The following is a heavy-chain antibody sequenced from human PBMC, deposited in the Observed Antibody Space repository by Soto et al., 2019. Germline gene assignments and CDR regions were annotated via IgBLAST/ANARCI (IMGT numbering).Heavy chain of an antibody. D-gene: IGHD2-15*01. Sequence: ASVKVSCKASGYTFTSYYMHWVRQAPGQGLEWMGIINPSGGSTSYAQKFQGRVTMTRDTSTSTVYMELSSLRSEDTAVYYFSRGCSGGSCYLYYYMDVWGKGTTVTVSS. CDR2: INPSGGST. J-gene: IGHJ6*03. CDR1: GYTFTSYY. V-gene: IGHV1-46*03. CDR3: SRGCSGGSCYLYYYMDV.